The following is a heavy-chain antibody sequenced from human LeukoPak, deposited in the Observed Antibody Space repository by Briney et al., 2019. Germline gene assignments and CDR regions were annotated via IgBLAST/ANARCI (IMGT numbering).Heavy chain of an antibody. J-gene: IGHJ4*02. D-gene: IGHD5-18*01. CDR2: VYYTGST. CDR3: ARVHGYPYYFDY. Sequence: SETLSLTCTVSGGSTSSSSYFWGWIRQPPEKGLDWIGNVYYTGSTYYNPSLLSRVTVSVDTSKNQFSLRLSSVTAADTAMYYCARVHGYPYYFDYWGQGIRVTVSS. V-gene: IGHV4-39*01. CDR1: GGSTSSSSYF.